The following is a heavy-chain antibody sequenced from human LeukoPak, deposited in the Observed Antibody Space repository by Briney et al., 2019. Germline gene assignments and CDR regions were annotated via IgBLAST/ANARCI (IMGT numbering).Heavy chain of an antibody. J-gene: IGHJ5*02. Sequence: PSQTLSLTCTVSGVSISSGGYYWRWLRQHPGKGLEWIGYIYYSGSTYYNPSLKSRVTISVDTSKNQFSLKLSSVTAADTAVYYCARAVRQQLVHWFDPWGQGTLVTGSS. CDR3: ARAVRQQLVHWFDP. CDR1: GVSISSGGYY. CDR2: IYYSGST. D-gene: IGHD6-13*01. V-gene: IGHV4-31*03.